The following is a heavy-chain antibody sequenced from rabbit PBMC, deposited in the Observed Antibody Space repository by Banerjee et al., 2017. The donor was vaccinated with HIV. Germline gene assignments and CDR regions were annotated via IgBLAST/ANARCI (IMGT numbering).Heavy chain of an antibody. V-gene: IGHV1S47*01. CDR3: ARDFAGDSYYYGLDL. D-gene: IGHD8-1*01. J-gene: IGHJ6*01. CDR1: GFDFSSNV. Sequence: GGSLTLSCKASGFDFSSNVMCWVRQAPGKGLEWIASMDGGSSGSTQYASWVNGRFTISRSTSLNTVDLKMTSLTAADTATYFCARDFAGDSYYYGLDLWGQGTLVTVS. CDR2: MDGGSSGST.